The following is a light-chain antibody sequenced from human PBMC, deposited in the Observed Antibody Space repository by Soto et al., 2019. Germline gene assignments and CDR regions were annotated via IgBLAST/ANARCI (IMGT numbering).Light chain of an antibody. CDR2: GAS. Sequence: EIVLTQSPATLSVSPGERATLSCRASQSISSNLAWYQQKPGQAPRLLIHGASTRATGCPARFSGGGSGTEFTLTISSLQSEDFAVYYCHQYDDWPPRYTFGQGTKLEI. V-gene: IGKV3-15*01. CDR3: HQYDDWPPRYT. CDR1: QSISSN. J-gene: IGKJ2*01.